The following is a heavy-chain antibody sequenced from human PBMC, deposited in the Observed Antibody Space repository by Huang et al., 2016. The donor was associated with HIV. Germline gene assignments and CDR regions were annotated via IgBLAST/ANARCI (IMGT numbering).Heavy chain of an antibody. Sequence: QVQLQESGPGPVKPSQTLSLTCTVSGDSISRGGYLWSWIRQSPGKGREWIGAIYYTGTTSYNPSLRSRVTMSVDTSKNQFSLRLTSVTAEDTAVYYCARDRITQCNGGRCYSDWSDPWGQGTLVIVSS. CDR2: IYYTGTT. CDR1: GDSISRGGYL. D-gene: IGHD2-15*01. J-gene: IGHJ5*02. V-gene: IGHV4-30-4*08. CDR3: ARDRITQCNGGRCYSDWSDP.